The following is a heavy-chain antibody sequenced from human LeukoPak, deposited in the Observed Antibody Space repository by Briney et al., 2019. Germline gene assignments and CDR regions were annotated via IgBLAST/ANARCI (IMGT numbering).Heavy chain of an antibody. V-gene: IGHV1-69*05. D-gene: IGHD3-22*01. CDR1: GGTFSSYA. Sequence: SVKASCKASGGTFSSYAISWVRQAPGQGLEWMGRIIPIFGTANYAQKLQGRVTLTTDESPSTAYMEMSRLRYEETAVYYCARASGYYYDRSGFNYMDVWGKGTTVTVSS. CDR3: ARASGYYYDRSGFNYMDV. J-gene: IGHJ6*03. CDR2: IIPIFGTA.